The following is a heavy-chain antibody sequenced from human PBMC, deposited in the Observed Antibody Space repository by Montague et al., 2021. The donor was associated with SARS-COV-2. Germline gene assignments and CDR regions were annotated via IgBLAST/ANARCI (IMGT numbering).Heavy chain of an antibody. J-gene: IGHJ3*02. CDR2: IYHSGST. Sequence: SETLSLTCTVSGGSISSSSYYWAWIRQPPGKGLEWIGSIYHSGSTFYNPSLKRRVSMSVDTSKNQFSLKLSPGTAADTANYYCARVKWELSVGNVFDIWGQGTMVTVSS. V-gene: IGHV4-39*01. CDR1: GGSISSSSYY. CDR3: ARVKWELSVGNVFDI. D-gene: IGHD1-26*01.